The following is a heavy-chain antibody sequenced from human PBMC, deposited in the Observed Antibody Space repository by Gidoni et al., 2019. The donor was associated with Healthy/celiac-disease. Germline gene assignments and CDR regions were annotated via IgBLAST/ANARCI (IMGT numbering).Heavy chain of an antibody. V-gene: IGHV3-33*01. J-gene: IGHJ5*02. CDR1: GFTFSSYG. Sequence: QVQLVESGGGVVQPGRSLRLSCAASGFTFSSYGMHWVRQAPGKGLGWVAVIWYDGSNKYYADSVKGRFTISRDNSKNTLYLQMNSLRAEDTAVYYCARDRTVTTVGGEFDPWGQGTLVTVSS. D-gene: IGHD4-4*01. CDR2: IWYDGSNK. CDR3: ARDRTVTTVGGEFDP.